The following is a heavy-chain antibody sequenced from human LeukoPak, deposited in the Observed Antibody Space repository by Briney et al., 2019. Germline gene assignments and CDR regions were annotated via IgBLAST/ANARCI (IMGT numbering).Heavy chain of an antibody. Sequence: PGGSLRLSCAASGFTFSSYWMSWVRQAPGKGLEWVANIKQDGSEKYYVDSVKGRFTISRDNAKNSLYLQMNSLRAEDTAVYYCARAPVVVTYYLDYWGQGTLVTVSS. J-gene: IGHJ4*02. D-gene: IGHD2-21*02. CDR2: IKQDGSEK. V-gene: IGHV3-7*01. CDR3: ARAPVVVTYYLDY. CDR1: GFTFSSYW.